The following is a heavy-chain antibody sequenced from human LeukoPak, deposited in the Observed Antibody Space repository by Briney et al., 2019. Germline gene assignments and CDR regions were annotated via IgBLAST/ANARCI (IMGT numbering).Heavy chain of an antibody. CDR2: IQFDGSNK. J-gene: IGHJ4*02. Sequence: GGSLRLSCVTSGFIFSNYGMHWVRQAPGKGLEWLTFIQFDGSNKLYADSVKGRFTVSRDTSKNTVYLQMTSLRVEDTAVYYCAKENDFWSGPEGWGQGTLVTVSS. D-gene: IGHD3-3*01. CDR3: AKENDFWSGPEG. CDR1: GFIFSNYG. V-gene: IGHV3-30*02.